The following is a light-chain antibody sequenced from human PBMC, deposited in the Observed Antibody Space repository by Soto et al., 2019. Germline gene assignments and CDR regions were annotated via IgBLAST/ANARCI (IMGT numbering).Light chain of an antibody. CDR1: ETISTF. CDR3: PKSYSTSPIT. CDR2: AAS. V-gene: IGKV1-39*01. Sequence: DIQLTQSPSSLSASVGDRVTMTCLASETISTFLNWYQHKPGKAPKLLIYAASRLPSGVPSRFSGSRSGTDFTLTINGLPPEDFASYYCPKSYSTSPITFGRVPRLEI. J-gene: IGKJ5*01.